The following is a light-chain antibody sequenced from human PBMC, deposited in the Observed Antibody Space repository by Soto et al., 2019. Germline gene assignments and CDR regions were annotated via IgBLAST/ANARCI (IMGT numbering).Light chain of an antibody. CDR3: QQYYSYPPIT. CDR2: GAS. CDR1: QCVSSNY. J-gene: IGKJ5*01. V-gene: IGKV3-20*01. Sequence: IVLAQSSGTLSFPPGERPTLSYKAIQCVSSNYLAGYQQKPGQPPRLLIYGASSRATGIPDRFSGSGSGTDFTLTISCLQSEDFAAYYCQQYYSYPPITFGQGTRLEIK.